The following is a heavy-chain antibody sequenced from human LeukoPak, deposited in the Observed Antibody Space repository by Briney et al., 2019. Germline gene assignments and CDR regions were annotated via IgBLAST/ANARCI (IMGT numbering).Heavy chain of an antibody. D-gene: IGHD3-22*01. CDR2: IRYDGSNK. J-gene: IGHJ4*02. CDR3: AKDSTAPAYDYYDSSGLDY. Sequence: PGGSLRLSCAASGFTFSSYSMNWVRQAPGKGLEWVAFIRYDGSNKYYADSVKGRFTISRDNSKNTLYLQMNSLRAEDTAVYYCAKDSTAPAYDYYDSSGLDYWGQGTLVTVSS. CDR1: GFTFSSYS. V-gene: IGHV3-30*02.